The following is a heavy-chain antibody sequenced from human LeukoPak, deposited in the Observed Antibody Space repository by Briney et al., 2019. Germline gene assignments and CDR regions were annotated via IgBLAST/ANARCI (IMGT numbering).Heavy chain of an antibody. CDR2: IYYSGRT. D-gene: IGHD4-17*01. J-gene: IGHJ4*02. CDR1: GGSVNSGGYY. CDR3: ARSSDYGDYD. V-gene: IGHV4-31*03. Sequence: SETLSLTCTVAGGSVNSGGYYWTWIRQHPGKGLEWLGYIYYSGRTYYNPSLKSRITISLDTSKNQFSLNLTSVSAADTAFYFCARSSDYGDYDWGQGTLITVSS.